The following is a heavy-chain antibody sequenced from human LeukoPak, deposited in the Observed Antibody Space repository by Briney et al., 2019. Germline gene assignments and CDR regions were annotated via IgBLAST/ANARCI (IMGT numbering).Heavy chain of an antibody. Sequence: PSETLSLTCTVSGGSISSSSYYWGWIRQPPGKGLEWIGSIYYSGSTYYNPSLKSRVTISVDTSKDQFSLKLSSVTAADTAVYYCARMAIGYSTEVIDYWGQGTLVTVSS. CDR3: ARMAIGYSTEVIDY. CDR2: IYYSGST. J-gene: IGHJ4*02. CDR1: GGSISSSSYY. D-gene: IGHD5-24*01. V-gene: IGHV4-39*07.